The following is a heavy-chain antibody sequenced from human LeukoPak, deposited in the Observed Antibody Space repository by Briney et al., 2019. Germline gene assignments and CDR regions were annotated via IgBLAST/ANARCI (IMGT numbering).Heavy chain of an antibody. Sequence: GGSLRLSCAASGFTFSDCWMIWVRQAPGKGLEWVANIKQDGSEKFYVDSVKGRFTIPRDNAKNSLYLQMNSLRAEDTAVYYCARLAKPHYYDSSGFAYYFDYWGQGTLVTVSS. CDR2: IKQDGSEK. D-gene: IGHD3-22*01. CDR1: GFTFSDCW. J-gene: IGHJ4*02. V-gene: IGHV3-7*05. CDR3: ARLAKPHYYDSSGFAYYFDY.